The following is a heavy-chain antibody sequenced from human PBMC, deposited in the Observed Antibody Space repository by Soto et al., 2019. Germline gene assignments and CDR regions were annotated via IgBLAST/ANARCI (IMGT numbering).Heavy chain of an antibody. Sequence: QVPLVQSGAEVKKPGASVKVSCKASGYTFTSYDINWVRQATGQGLEWMGWMNPNSGNTGYAQKFQGRVTMTRNTSISTAYMELSSLRSEDTAVYYCAREYYDFWSGYYFPNWFDPWGQGTLVTVSS. CDR3: AREYYDFWSGYYFPNWFDP. J-gene: IGHJ5*02. V-gene: IGHV1-8*01. CDR2: MNPNSGNT. D-gene: IGHD3-3*01. CDR1: GYTFTSYD.